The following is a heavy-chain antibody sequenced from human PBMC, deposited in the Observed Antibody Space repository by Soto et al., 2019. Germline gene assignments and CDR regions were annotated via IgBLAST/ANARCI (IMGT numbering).Heavy chain of an antibody. CDR3: AKRGVDTFGLSY. D-gene: IGHD3-10*01. J-gene: IGHJ4*02. Sequence: EVQLVESGGGLVQPGGSLRLSCAVSGFTFSSFWMHWVRQAPGEGLVWVSRINTDGSSTSYADSVKGRFTISRDNAKNRLYLQMNCLRVEDTAMYYCAKRGVDTFGLSYWGQGTLVTVSS. CDR2: INTDGSST. CDR1: GFTFSSFW. V-gene: IGHV3-74*01.